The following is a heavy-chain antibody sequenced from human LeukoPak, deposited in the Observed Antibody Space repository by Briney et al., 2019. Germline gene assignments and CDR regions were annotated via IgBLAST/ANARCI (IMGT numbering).Heavy chain of an antibody. V-gene: IGHV3-23*01. Sequence: GGSLRLSCAALGFTFSSYAMSWVRQAPGKGLEWVSVISGSGGSTYYADSVKGRFTISRDNSKNTLYLQVNSLRAEDTALYYCAKPKVSSTGVYYYGMDVWGQGTTVTVSS. CDR3: AKPKVSSTGVYYYGMDV. J-gene: IGHJ6*02. CDR2: ISGSGGST. CDR1: GFTFSSYA. D-gene: IGHD7-27*01.